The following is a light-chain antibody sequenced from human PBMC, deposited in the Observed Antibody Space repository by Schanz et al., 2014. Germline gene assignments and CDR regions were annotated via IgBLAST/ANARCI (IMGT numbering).Light chain of an antibody. Sequence: QSALTQPASVSGSPGQSITLSCTGTSSDVGGYNYVSWYQHHPGKAPKLMIYDVNNRPSGVSNRFSGSKSGNTASLTISGLQAEDEADYYCSSYTRSSTQVFGGGTKLTVL. CDR2: DVN. J-gene: IGLJ3*02. V-gene: IGLV2-14*03. CDR1: SSDVGGYNY. CDR3: SSYTRSSTQV.